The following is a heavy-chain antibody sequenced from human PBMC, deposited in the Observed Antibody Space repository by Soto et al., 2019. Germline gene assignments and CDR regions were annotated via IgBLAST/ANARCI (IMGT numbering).Heavy chain of an antibody. CDR2: ISSSSSYI. J-gene: IGHJ6*02. CDR1: GFTFSSYS. V-gene: IGHV3-21*01. Sequence: PGGSLRLSCAASGFTFSSYSMNWVRQAPGKGLEWVSSISSSSSYIYYADSVKGRFTISRDNAKNSLYLQMNSLRAEDTAVYYCARDRSDYDFWSGSLLAPYGMDVWGQGTTVTVSS. CDR3: ARDRSDYDFWSGSLLAPYGMDV. D-gene: IGHD3-3*01.